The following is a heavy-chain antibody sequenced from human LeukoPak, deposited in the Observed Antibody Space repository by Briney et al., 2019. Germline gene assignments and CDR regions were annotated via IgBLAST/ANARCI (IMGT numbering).Heavy chain of an antibody. J-gene: IGHJ3*02. CDR2: ISDDGTNR. V-gene: IGHV3-30-3*01. CDR1: AFTFSHYP. Sequence: GGSLRLSCEASAFTFSHYPMDWVRQAPGKGLELVAIISDDGTNRYYADSVKGRFTISRDDFNNTVYLQMNSLRVDDTAIYFCARGKFFDIWGQGTMVTVSS. CDR3: ARGKFFDI.